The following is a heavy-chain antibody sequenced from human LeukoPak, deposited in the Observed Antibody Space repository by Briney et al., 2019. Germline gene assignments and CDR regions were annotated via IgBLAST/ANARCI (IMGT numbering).Heavy chain of an antibody. Sequence: GGSLRLSCAASGFTFDDYAMHWVRQAPGKGLEWVSGISWNSGSIGYADSVKGRFTISRDNAKNSLYLQMNSLRAEDTALYYCAKDLTEYSSGWYGNWFDPWGQGTLVTVSS. V-gene: IGHV3-9*01. J-gene: IGHJ5*02. CDR1: GFTFDDYA. CDR2: ISWNSGSI. D-gene: IGHD6-19*01. CDR3: AKDLTEYSSGWYGNWFDP.